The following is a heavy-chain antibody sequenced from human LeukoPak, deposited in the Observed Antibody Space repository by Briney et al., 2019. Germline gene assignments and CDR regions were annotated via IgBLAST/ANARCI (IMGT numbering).Heavy chain of an antibody. Sequence: PGGSLRLSCAASGFTFSSYSMNWVRQAPGKGLEWVSSISSSSSYIYYADSVKGRFTISRDNAKNSLYLQMNSLRAEDAGVYYCARDKYCSDDNCDGGSKFDYWGQGTLVTVSS. CDR3: ARDKYCSDDNCDGGSKFDY. CDR2: ISSSSSYI. J-gene: IGHJ4*02. V-gene: IGHV3-21*01. D-gene: IGHD2-15*01. CDR1: GFTFSSYS.